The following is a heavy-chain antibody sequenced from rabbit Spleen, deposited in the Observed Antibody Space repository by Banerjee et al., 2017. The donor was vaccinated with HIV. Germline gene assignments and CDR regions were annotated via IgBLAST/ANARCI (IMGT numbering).Heavy chain of an antibody. J-gene: IGHJ6*01. D-gene: IGHD1-1*01. CDR1: GFSFSSAT. CDR3: ARDTSSSFSSYGMDL. V-gene: IGHV1S43*01. CDR2: IYVNSGST. Sequence: QEQLEESGGDLVKPEGSLTLTCTASGFSFSSATIGWVRQAPGKGLELIGCIYVNSGSTWYASWVNGRFTISRSTSLNTVDLKMTSLTAADTATYFCARDTSSSFSSYGMDLWGPGTLVTVS.